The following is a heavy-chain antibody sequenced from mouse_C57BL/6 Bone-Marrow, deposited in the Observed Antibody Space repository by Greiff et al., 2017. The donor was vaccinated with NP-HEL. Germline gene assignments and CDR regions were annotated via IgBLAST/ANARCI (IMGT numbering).Heavy chain of an antibody. CDR3: APQLGFAY. Sequence: QVQLQQPGAELVRPGTSVKLSCKASGYTFTSYWMHWVKQRPGQGLEWIGVIDPSDSYTNYNQKFKGKATLTVDTSSSPAYMQLSSLTSEDSAVYYCAPQLGFAYWGQGTLVTVSA. CDR2: IDPSDSYT. CDR1: GYTFTSYW. V-gene: IGHV1-59*01. J-gene: IGHJ3*01. D-gene: IGHD4-1*02.